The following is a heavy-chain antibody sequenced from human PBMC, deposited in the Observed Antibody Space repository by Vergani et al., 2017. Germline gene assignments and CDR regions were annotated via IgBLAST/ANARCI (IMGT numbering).Heavy chain of an antibody. J-gene: IGHJ6*03. Sequence: EVQLVESGGGLVQPGRSLRLSCTASGFTFDDCSMSWVRQAPGKGLEWVSFIRSKAYGGTTEYAASVKGRFTISREDSKTIAYLPMTSLTTEDTAVYYCTSVPGVQVGATSQYYFYYYMDLWGKGTTVTVSS. CDR1: GFTFDDCS. CDR3: TSVPGVQVGATSQYYFYYYMDL. V-gene: IGHV3-49*04. D-gene: IGHD1-26*01. CDR2: IRSKAYGGTT.